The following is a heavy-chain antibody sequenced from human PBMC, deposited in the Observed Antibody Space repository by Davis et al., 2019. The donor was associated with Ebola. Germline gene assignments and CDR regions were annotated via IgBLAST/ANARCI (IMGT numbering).Heavy chain of an antibody. CDR3: AKDKIFGVVKKTQKASSLGMDV. CDR1: GFTFSSYG. J-gene: IGHJ6*02. V-gene: IGHV3-30*18. CDR2: ISYDGSNK. Sequence: GASLKISCAASGFTFSSYGMHWVRQAPGKGLEWVAVISYDGSNKYYADSVKGRFTISRDNSKNTLYLQMNSLRAEDTAVYYCAKDKIFGVVKKTQKASSLGMDVWGQGTTVTVSS. D-gene: IGHD3-3*01.